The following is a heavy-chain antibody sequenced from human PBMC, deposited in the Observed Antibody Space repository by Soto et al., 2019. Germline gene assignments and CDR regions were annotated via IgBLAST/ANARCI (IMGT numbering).Heavy chain of an antibody. V-gene: IGHV3-15*01. CDR1: GFTFSNAW. J-gene: IGHJ4*02. CDR3: AKDVYDFWSGPLDY. CDR2: IKSKTDGGTT. Sequence: PGGSLRLSCAASGFTFSNAWMSWVRQAPGKGLEWVGRIKSKTDGGTTDYAAPVKGRFTISRDVSKDTLYLQMNSLRAEDTAVYYCAKDVYDFWSGPLDYWGQGTLVTVSS. D-gene: IGHD3-3*01.